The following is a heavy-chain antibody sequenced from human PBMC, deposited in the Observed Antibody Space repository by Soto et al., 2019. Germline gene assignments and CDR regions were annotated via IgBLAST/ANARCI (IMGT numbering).Heavy chain of an antibody. CDR2: INAGNGNT. J-gene: IGHJ4*02. D-gene: IGHD6-13*01. Sequence: ASVKVSCKASGYTFTSYAIHWVRQAPGQRLEWMGWINAGNGNTKYSQKFQGRVTITRDTSASTAYMELSSLRSEDTAVYYCARGGTVGIYDSSSWAFDYWGQGTLVTVSS. CDR1: GYTFTSYA. CDR3: ARGGTVGIYDSSSWAFDY. V-gene: IGHV1-3*01.